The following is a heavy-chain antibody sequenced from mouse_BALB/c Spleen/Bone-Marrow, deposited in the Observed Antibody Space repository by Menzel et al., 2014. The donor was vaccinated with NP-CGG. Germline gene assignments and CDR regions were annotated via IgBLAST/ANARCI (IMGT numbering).Heavy chain of an antibody. D-gene: IGHD2-1*01. V-gene: IGHV2-3*01. CDR3: AKGEGGNYVGYAMDY. Sequence: VMLVESGPGPVAPSQNLSIICTVSGLSLTSYGVSWVRQPPGKGLEWLGVIWGDGSINYHSALKSRLSISKDNSKSQVFLKLNSLQTDDTATYYCAKGEGGNYVGYAMDYWGQGTSVTVSS. CDR2: IWGDGSI. J-gene: IGHJ4*01. CDR1: GLSLTSYG.